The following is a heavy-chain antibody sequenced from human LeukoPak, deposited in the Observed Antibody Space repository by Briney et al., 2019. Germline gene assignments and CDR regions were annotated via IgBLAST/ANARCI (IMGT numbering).Heavy chain of an antibody. J-gene: IGHJ6*03. CDR3: ARTTMVRGTYYMDV. Sequence: SETLSLTCTVSGYSISSGYYWGWIRQPPGKGLEWIGYIYYSGYTNYNPSLKSRVTISVDTSKNQFSLKLGSVTAADTAVYYCARTTMVRGTYYMDVWGKGTTVTISS. CDR2: IYYSGYT. D-gene: IGHD3-10*01. V-gene: IGHV4-61*01. CDR1: GYSISSGYY.